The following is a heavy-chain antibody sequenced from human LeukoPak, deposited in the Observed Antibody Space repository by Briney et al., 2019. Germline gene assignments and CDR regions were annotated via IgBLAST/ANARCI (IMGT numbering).Heavy chain of an antibody. CDR3: ARGWEGIGNWFDP. Sequence: AASVKVSCKASGGTFSSYAINWVRQATGQGLEWMGWMNPNSGNTGYAQKFQGRVTITRNTSISTAYMELSSLRSEDTAVYYCARGWEGIGNWFDPWGQGTLVTVSS. CDR1: GGTFSSYA. J-gene: IGHJ5*02. V-gene: IGHV1-8*03. D-gene: IGHD1-26*01. CDR2: MNPNSGNT.